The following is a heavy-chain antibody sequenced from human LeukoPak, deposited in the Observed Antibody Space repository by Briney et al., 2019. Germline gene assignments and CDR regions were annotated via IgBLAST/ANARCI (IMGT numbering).Heavy chain of an antibody. D-gene: IGHD4-17*01. CDR2: IDPSDSYT. CDR1: GYSFTNYW. Sequence: GESLKISCKVSGYSFTNYWISWVRQMPGKGLEWMGRIDPSDSYTKYSPSFEGHVTISVDKSISTAFLQWHSLKASDSAMYYCATGASKVTTDFANYWGQGTQVAVSS. CDR3: ATGASKVTTDFANY. J-gene: IGHJ4*02. V-gene: IGHV5-10-1*01.